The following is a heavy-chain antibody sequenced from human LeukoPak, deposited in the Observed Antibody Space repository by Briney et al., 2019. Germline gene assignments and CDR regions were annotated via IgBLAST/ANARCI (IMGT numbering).Heavy chain of an antibody. J-gene: IGHJ3*02. CDR2: IYYRGST. CDR3: ARCGPVSGYYYNHDAFDI. Sequence: SETLSLTCTVSGGSISSYYWSWIRQPPGKGLEWIGYIYYRGSTNYNPSLKSRVTISVDTSKNQFSLKLSSVTAADTAVYYCARCGPVSGYYYNHDAFDIWGQGTMVTVSS. V-gene: IGHV4-59*01. D-gene: IGHD3-22*01. CDR1: GGSISSYY.